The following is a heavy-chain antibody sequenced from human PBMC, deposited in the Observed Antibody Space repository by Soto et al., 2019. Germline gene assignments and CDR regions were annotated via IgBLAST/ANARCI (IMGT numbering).Heavy chain of an antibody. CDR3: TADHVVVVAAKDY. Sequence: EVQLVESGGGLVKPGGSLRLSCAASGFTFSNAWMSWVRQAPGKGLEWVGRIKSKTDGGTTDYAAPVKGRFTISRDDSKNTLYLQMNSLKTEDTAVYDCTADHVVVVAAKDYWGQGTLVTVSS. D-gene: IGHD2-15*01. CDR2: IKSKTDGGTT. CDR1: GFTFSNAW. J-gene: IGHJ4*02. V-gene: IGHV3-15*01.